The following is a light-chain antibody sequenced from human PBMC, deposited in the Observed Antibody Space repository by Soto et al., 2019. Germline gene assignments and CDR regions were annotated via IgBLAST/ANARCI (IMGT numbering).Light chain of an antibody. Sequence: QSVLTQPASVSGSPGQSLTIPCTGTSSDIAPYNYVSWYQQHPGKAPKLIIYDVINRPSGISNRFSGSKSGTTASLTISGLQAEDEADYYCSSYASSNNYVFGTGTKVTVL. CDR1: SSDIAPYNY. J-gene: IGLJ1*01. CDR3: SSYASSNNYV. V-gene: IGLV2-14*03. CDR2: DVI.